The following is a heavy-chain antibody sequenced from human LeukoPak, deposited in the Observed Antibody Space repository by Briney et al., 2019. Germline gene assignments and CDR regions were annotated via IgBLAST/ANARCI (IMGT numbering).Heavy chain of an antibody. CDR2: IYHSGST. CDR3: ARLPPRDIGGATYYFDY. CDR1: GYSISSGYY. V-gene: IGHV4-38-2*01. Sequence: KPSETLSLTCAVSGYSISSGYYWGWIRQPPGKGLEWIESIYHSGSTYYNPSLKSRVTISVDTSKNQFSLKLSSVTAADTAVYYCARLPPRDIGGATYYFDYWGQGTLVTVSS. D-gene: IGHD1-26*01. J-gene: IGHJ4*02.